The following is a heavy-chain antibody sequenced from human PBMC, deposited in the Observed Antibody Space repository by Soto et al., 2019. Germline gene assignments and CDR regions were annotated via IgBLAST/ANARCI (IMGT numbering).Heavy chain of an antibody. V-gene: IGHV3-48*01. CDR2: ISSSSSTI. Sequence: GGSLRLSCAASGFTFSSYSMNWVRQAPGKGLKWVSYISSSSSTIYYADYVKGRFTISRDNSKSTVYLEMSRLRSDDTAVYYCARANGSGSCPYYYYGMDVWGQGTTVTVSS. J-gene: IGHJ6*02. CDR1: GFTFSSYS. CDR3: ARANGSGSCPYYYYGMDV. D-gene: IGHD3-10*01.